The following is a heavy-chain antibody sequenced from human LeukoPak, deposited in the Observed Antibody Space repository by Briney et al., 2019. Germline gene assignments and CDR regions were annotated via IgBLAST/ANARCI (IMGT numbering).Heavy chain of an antibody. V-gene: IGHV4-59*01. CDR3: ARDINYFDY. J-gene: IGHJ4*02. Sequence: PSETLSLTCTVSGGSISSYYWSWIRQPPGKGLERIGYIYYSGSTNYNPSLKSRVTISVDTSKNQFSLKLSSVTAADTAVYYCARDINYFDYWGQGTLVTVSS. D-gene: IGHD1-14*01. CDR1: GGSISSYY. CDR2: IYYSGST.